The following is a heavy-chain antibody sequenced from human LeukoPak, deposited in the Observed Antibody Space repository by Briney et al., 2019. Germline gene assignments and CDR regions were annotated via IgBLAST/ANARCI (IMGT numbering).Heavy chain of an antibody. D-gene: IGHD3-22*01. V-gene: IGHV3-9*01. CDR2: ISWNSGTI. CDR3: AKDVSHNSDSSGLDY. J-gene: IGHJ4*02. CDR1: GFTFDDYA. Sequence: PGGSLRLSCAASGFTFDDYAMHWVRQAPGKGLEWVSGISWNSGTIGYADSVKGRFTISRDNAKNSLYLHMISLRPEDTALYYCAKDVSHNSDSSGLDYWGQGTLVTVSS.